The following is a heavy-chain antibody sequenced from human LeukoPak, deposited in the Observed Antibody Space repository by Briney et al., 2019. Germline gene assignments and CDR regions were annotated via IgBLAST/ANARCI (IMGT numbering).Heavy chain of an antibody. Sequence: SETLSLTCAVYGGSFSGYYWSWIRQPPGKGLEWIGEINHSGSTNYNPSLKSRVTISVDTSKNQFSLKLSSVTAADTAVYYCAVDVVVPAAHAGGYWGQGTPVTVSS. D-gene: IGHD2-2*01. CDR2: INHSGST. J-gene: IGHJ4*02. V-gene: IGHV4-34*01. CDR3: AVDVVVPAAHAGGY. CDR1: GGSFSGYY.